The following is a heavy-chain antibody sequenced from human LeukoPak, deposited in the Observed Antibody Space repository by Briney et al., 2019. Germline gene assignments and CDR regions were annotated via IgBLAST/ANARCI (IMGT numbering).Heavy chain of an antibody. J-gene: IGHJ2*01. CDR2: ISTSGST. D-gene: IGHD5-24*01. Sequence: SETLSLTCTVSGASISDYYWSWIRQPAGKGLEWIGRISTSGSTNYNPSLNSRVTMSVDTSKNQFSLKLTSVTAADTALYYCARGIWEMATIPYWYFDIWGRGALVTVSS. CDR3: ARGIWEMATIPYWYFDI. CDR1: GASISDYY. V-gene: IGHV4-4*07.